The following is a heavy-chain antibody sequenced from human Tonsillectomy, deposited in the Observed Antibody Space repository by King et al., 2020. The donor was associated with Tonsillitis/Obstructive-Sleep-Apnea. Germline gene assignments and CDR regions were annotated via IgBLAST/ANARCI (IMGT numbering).Heavy chain of an antibody. CDR2: IYHTGST. J-gene: IGHJ5*02. V-gene: IGHV4-31*03. CDR1: GGSINSVGYF. D-gene: IGHD3-16*01. Sequence: VQLQESGPGLLQPSQTLSLTCTVSGGSINSVGYFWSWIRQRPGEGLEWIGYIYHTGSTYYNPPLKSRVTMSVDTSKNQFSLNVTSVTAADTAVYSCAGVRGGMSLDWFDPWGKGTLVTVSS. CDR3: AGVRGGMSLDWFDP.